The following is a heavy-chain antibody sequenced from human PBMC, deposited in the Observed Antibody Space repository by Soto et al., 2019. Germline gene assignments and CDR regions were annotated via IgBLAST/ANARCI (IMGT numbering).Heavy chain of an antibody. V-gene: IGHV3-23*01. CDR1: GFTFSSYA. CDR2: ISGSGGST. CDR3: AKLLLWFGELLSSGFGY. D-gene: IGHD3-10*01. Sequence: GGALRLPWAGSGFTFSSYAMSWVRQAPGKGLEWVSAISGSGGSTYYADSVKGRFTISRDNSKNTLYLQMNSLRAEDTAVYYCAKLLLWFGELLSSGFGYRGQGILGTGFS. J-gene: IGHJ4*02.